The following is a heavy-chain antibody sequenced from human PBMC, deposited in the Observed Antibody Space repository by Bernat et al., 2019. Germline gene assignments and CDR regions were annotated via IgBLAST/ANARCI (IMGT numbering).Heavy chain of an antibody. CDR3: ARDRRQWAPPYDAFDL. CDR2: IPYDGSNK. CDR1: GFTFSSYG. J-gene: IGHJ3*01. Sequence: QVQLVESGGGVVQPGRSLRLSCAASGFTFSSYGMHWVRQAPGKGLEGVAVIPYDGSNKYYADSVKGRFTISRDNSKNTLYLQMNSLRTEDTAVYNCARDRRQWAPPYDAFDLWGQGTMVTVSS. V-gene: IGHV3-30*03. D-gene: IGHD1-26*01.